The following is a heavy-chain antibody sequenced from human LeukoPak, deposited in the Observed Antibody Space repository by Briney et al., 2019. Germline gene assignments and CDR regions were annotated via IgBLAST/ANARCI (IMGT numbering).Heavy chain of an antibody. J-gene: IGHJ5*02. D-gene: IGHD2-8*01. CDR3: ARDPCTNGVCLRWFDP. V-gene: IGHV1-18*01. CDR1: GYTFTSYG. CDR2: ISAYNGNT. Sequence: ASVKVSCKASGYTFTSYGISWVRQAPGQGLEWIGWISAYNGNTNYAQKLQGRVTMTTDTSTSTAYMELRSLRSDDTAVYYCARDPCTNGVCLRWFDPWGQGTLVTVSS.